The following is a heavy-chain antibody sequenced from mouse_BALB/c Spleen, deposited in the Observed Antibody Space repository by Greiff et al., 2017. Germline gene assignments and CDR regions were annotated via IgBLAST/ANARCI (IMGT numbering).Heavy chain of an antibody. CDR3: ARANGAWFAY. V-gene: IGHV5-4*02. Sequence: EVQLVESGGGLVKPGGSLKLSCAASGFTFSDYYMYWVRQIPEKRLEWVATISDGGSYTYYPDSVKGRFTISRDNAKNNLYLQMSSLKYEDTAMYYGARANGAWFAYWGQGTLVTVSA. J-gene: IGHJ3*01. CDR2: ISDGGSYT. CDR1: GFTFSDYY.